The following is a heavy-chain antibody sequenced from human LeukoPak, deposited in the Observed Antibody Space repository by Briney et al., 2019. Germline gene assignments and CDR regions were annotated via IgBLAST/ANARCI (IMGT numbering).Heavy chain of an antibody. CDR3: ARGGTDYYDSLEPFDI. J-gene: IGHJ3*02. CDR1: GGSISSYY. Sequence: PSETLSLTCTVSGGSISSYYWSWIRQPAGKGLEWIGRIYTSGSTNYNPSLKRRVTMSVDTSKNQFSLKMSSLTAADTAVYYCARGGTDYYDSLEPFDIWGQGTMVTVSS. D-gene: IGHD3-22*01. V-gene: IGHV4-4*07. CDR2: IYTSGST.